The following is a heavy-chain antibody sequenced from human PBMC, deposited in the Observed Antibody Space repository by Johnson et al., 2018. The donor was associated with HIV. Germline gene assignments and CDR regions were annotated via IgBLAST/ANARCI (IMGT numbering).Heavy chain of an antibody. J-gene: IGHJ3*02. CDR3: ARDRGSSSLFYAFDI. CDR1: GFTFSTYW. CDR2: IKQDGSEK. D-gene: IGHD6-13*01. Sequence: VQLVESGGGLVQAGGSLRLSCAASGFTFSTYWMTWVRQAPGKGLEWVASIKQDGSEKHYVDSVKGRFTISRDNAKNSLYLQMNSLRAEDTAVYYCARDRGSSSLFYAFDIWGQGTMVTVSS. V-gene: IGHV3-7*01.